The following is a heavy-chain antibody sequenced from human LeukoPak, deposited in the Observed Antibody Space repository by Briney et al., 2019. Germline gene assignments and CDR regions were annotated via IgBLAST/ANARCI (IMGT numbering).Heavy chain of an antibody. D-gene: IGHD3-9*01. V-gene: IGHV3-66*01. CDR3: ARSPFMTGHFDY. Sequence: GGSLRLSCAASGFTVSSNYMSWVRQAPGKGLEWVSVIYRGGTAYYADSVKGRFTISRDNSKNTLYLQMNSLRAEDTAVYYCARSPFMTGHFDYWGQGTLVTVSS. J-gene: IGHJ4*02. CDR2: IYRGGTA. CDR1: GFTVSSNY.